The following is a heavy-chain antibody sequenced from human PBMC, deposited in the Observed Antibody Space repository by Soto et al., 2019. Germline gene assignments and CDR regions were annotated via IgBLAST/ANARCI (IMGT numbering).Heavy chain of an antibody. D-gene: IGHD5-18*01. Sequence: QVQLVESGGGVVQPGRSLRLSCAASGFTFSSYGMHWVRQAPGKGLEWVAAISYDGSNKYYADSVKGRFTISRDNSKNTLYLQMNSLGAEDTAVYYCAKEGQGIQLWLRYYYYGMDVWGQGTTVTVSS. J-gene: IGHJ6*02. V-gene: IGHV3-30*18. CDR3: AKEGQGIQLWLRYYYYGMDV. CDR2: ISYDGSNK. CDR1: GFTFSSYG.